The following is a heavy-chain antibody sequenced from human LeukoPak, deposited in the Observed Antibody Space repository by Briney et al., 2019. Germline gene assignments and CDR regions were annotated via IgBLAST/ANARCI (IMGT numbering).Heavy chain of an antibody. J-gene: IGHJ4*02. CDR3: ARGSLPYDILTGYYKPHNFDYFDY. D-gene: IGHD3-9*01. CDR2: IYTSGST. CDR1: GGSISSYY. Sequence: SETLSLTCTVSGGSISSYYWSWIRQPAGKGLEWIGRIYTSGSTNYNPSLKSRVTMSVDTSKNQFSLKLSSVTAADTAVYYCARGSLPYDILTGYYKPHNFDYFDYWGQGTLVTVSS. V-gene: IGHV4-4*07.